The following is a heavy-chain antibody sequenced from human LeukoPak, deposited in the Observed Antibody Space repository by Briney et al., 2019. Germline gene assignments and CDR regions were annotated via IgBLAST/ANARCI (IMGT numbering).Heavy chain of an antibody. CDR3: AKDGGYGGALFDS. D-gene: IGHD4-23*01. CDR2: IRYDGTTK. CDR1: GFTFSSYG. J-gene: IGHJ4*02. Sequence: PGGSLRLSCAASGFTFSSYGMHWVRQAPGKGLQWVSFIRYDGTTKYYADSAKGRFTISRDNSKNTLYLQMNSLRVDDTAVCYCAKDGGYGGALFDSWGQGTLVTVSS. V-gene: IGHV3-30*02.